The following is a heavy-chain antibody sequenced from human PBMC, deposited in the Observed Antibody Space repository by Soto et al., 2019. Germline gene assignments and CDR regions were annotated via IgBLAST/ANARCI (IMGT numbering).Heavy chain of an antibody. Sequence: SETLYLTCRVSGGSISDDYWSWIRQPPGKRLEWIGYMYKGGSINYNPSLKSRVTFSVDTSKNQFSLKLSSVTAADTAVYYCARSYYDRSGYAVDPWGQGTLVTVS. CDR3: ARSYYDRSGYAVDP. D-gene: IGHD3-22*01. CDR2: MYKGGSI. V-gene: IGHV4-4*09. CDR1: GGSISDDY. J-gene: IGHJ5*02.